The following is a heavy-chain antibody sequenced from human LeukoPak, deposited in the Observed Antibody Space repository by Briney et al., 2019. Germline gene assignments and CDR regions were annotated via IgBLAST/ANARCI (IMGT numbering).Heavy chain of an antibody. CDR2: IIPIFGTA. CDR3: ARDSIAAAGLTPTGDY. V-gene: IGHV1-69*01. Sequence: SVKVSCKASGGTFSSYAISWVRQAPGQGLEWMGGIIPIFGTANYAQKFQGRVTITADESTSTAHMELSSLRSEDTAVYYCARDSIAAAGLTPTGDYWGQGTLVTVSS. J-gene: IGHJ4*02. CDR1: GGTFSSYA. D-gene: IGHD6-13*01.